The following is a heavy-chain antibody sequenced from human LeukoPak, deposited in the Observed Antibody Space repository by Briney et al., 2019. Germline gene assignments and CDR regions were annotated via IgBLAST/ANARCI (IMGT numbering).Heavy chain of an antibody. J-gene: IGHJ6*03. V-gene: IGHV3-30-3*01. Sequence: PGGSLRLSCAASGFTFSTYWMHWVRQAPGKGLEWVAVISYDGSNKYYADSVKGRFTISRDNSKNTLYLQMNSLRAEDTAVYYCARVGDSSGYYYYYTDVWGKGTTVTVSS. D-gene: IGHD6-13*01. CDR1: GFTFSTYW. CDR2: ISYDGSNK. CDR3: ARVGDSSGYYYYYTDV.